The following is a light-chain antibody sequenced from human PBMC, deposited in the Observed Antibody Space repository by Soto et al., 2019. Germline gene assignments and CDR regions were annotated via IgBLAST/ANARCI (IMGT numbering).Light chain of an antibody. CDR1: SSNIGAGYD. J-gene: IGLJ2*01. V-gene: IGLV1-40*01. Sequence: QSVLTQPPSVSGAPGQRVTISCTGGSSNIGAGYDVHWYQQLPGTAPKVLIYGNSNRPAGVPDRFSGSKSGTSASLAITGLQAEDEADYYCQSYDSSLSGSVVFGGGTKLTVL. CDR3: QSYDSSLSGSVV. CDR2: GNS.